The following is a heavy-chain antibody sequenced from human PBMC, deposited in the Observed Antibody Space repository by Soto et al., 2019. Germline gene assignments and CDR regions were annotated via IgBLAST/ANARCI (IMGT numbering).Heavy chain of an antibody. CDR2: INAGNGNT. D-gene: IGHD1-26*01. Sequence: GASVKVSCKASGYTFTIYAMHWVRQAPGQRLEWMGWINAGNGNTKYSQKFQGRVTITRDTSASTAYMELSSLRSEDTAVYYCARVWVGPNYYYYGMDVWGQGTTVTVSS. J-gene: IGHJ6*02. CDR3: ARVWVGPNYYYYGMDV. CDR1: GYTFTIYA. V-gene: IGHV1-3*01.